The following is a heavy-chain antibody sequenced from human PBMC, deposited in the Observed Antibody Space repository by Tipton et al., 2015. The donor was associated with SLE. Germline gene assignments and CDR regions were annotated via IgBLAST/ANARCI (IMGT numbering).Heavy chain of an antibody. V-gene: IGHV4-31*03. J-gene: IGHJ6*03. CDR2: MSYSGST. CDR3: ARDETSFGVVIDGNYYYYYYYMDV. CDR1: GGSISSDDYY. D-gene: IGHD3-3*01. Sequence: TLSLTCTVSGGSISSDDYYWTWIRQHPGKGLEWIGHMSYSGSTYYNPSLKSRITISVDTSKNHFSLKLSSVTAADTAVYYCARDETSFGVVIDGNYYYYYYYMDVWGKGTTVTVSS.